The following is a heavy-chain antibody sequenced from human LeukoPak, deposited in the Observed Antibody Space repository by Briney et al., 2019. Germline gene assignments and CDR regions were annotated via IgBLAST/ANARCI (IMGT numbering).Heavy chain of an antibody. J-gene: IGHJ3*02. CDR3: ARVRETGTTFDAFDI. Sequence: PGGSLRLSCAASGFTFSSYAMHWVRQAPGKGLEYVSAISSNGGSTYYANSVKGRFTISRDNSKNTQYLQMGSLRAEDMAVYYCARVRETGTTFDAFDIWGQGTMVTVSS. CDR1: GFTFSSYA. D-gene: IGHD1-7*01. V-gene: IGHV3-64*01. CDR2: ISSNGGST.